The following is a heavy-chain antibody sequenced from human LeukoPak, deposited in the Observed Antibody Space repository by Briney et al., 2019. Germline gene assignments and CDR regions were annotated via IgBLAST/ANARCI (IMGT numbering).Heavy chain of an antibody. CDR3: ARGYYMSSWYDH. J-gene: IGHJ5*02. CDR1: GGSISNYY. CDR2: IYYSGST. D-gene: IGHD2-8*01. Sequence: PSETLSVTCTVSGGSISNYYWNWIRQPPGKGLEWIGYIYYSGSTKYNPSHKSRVTISVDTSKNQFSLKLSSVTAADTAVYYCARGYYMSSWYDHCGQGTLVTVSS. V-gene: IGHV4-59*01.